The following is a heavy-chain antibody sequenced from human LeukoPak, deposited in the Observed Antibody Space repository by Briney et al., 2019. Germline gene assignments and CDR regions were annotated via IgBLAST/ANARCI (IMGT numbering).Heavy chain of an antibody. D-gene: IGHD2-2*01. CDR3: ARARTPGAFDI. Sequence: GGSLRLSCAASGFTVSSNYMSWVRQAPGKGLEWVSVIYSGVSTYYADSVKGRFTISRDNSKNTLYLQMNSLRAEDTAVYYCARARTPGAFDIWGQGTMVTVSS. J-gene: IGHJ3*02. V-gene: IGHV3-53*01. CDR2: IYSGVST. CDR1: GFTVSSNY.